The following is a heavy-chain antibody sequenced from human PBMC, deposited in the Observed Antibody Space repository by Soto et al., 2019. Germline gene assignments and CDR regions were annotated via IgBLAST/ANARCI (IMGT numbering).Heavy chain of an antibody. Sequence: GASVKVSCKASGGTFSSYAISWVRQAPGQGLEWMGGIIPIFGTANYAQKFQGRVTITADESTSTAYMELSSLRSEDTAVYYCARVTVVTPAVRPLEYFQHWGQGTLVTVSS. CDR2: IIPIFGTA. D-gene: IGHD2-21*02. CDR1: GGTFSSYA. V-gene: IGHV1-69*13. J-gene: IGHJ1*01. CDR3: ARVTVVTPAVRPLEYFQH.